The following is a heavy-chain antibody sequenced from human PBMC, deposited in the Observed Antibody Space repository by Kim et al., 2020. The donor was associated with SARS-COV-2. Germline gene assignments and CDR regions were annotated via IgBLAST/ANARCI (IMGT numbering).Heavy chain of an antibody. D-gene: IGHD1-26*01. CDR1: GYTFTSYG. CDR3: AREKHNGSYGVGLYYYGMDV. J-gene: IGHJ6*02. CDR2: ISAYNGNT. V-gene: IGHV1-18*01. Sequence: ASVKVSCKASGYTFTSYGISWVRQAPGQGLEWMGWISAYNGNTNYAQKLQGRVTMTTDTSTSTAYMELRSLRSDDTAVYYCAREKHNGSYGVGLYYYGMDVWGQGTTVTVSS.